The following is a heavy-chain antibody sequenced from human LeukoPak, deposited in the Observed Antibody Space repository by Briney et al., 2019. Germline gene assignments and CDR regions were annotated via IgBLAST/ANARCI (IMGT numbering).Heavy chain of an antibody. CDR2: IYYSGST. J-gene: IGHJ5*02. Sequence: SETLSLTCTVSGGSISSYYWSWTRQPPGKGLEWIGYIYYSGSTNYNPSLKSRVTISVDTSKNQFSLKLSSVTAADTAVYYCARRIAYGSGSYWVENWFDPWGQGTLVTVSS. V-gene: IGHV4-59*08. CDR3: ARRIAYGSGSYWVENWFDP. CDR1: GGSISSYY. D-gene: IGHD3-10*01.